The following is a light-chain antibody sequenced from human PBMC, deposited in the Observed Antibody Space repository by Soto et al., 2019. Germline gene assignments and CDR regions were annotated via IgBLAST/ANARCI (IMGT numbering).Light chain of an antibody. CDR3: CSYAGGPYV. J-gene: IGLJ1*01. V-gene: IGLV2-11*01. Sequence: QSALTQPRSVSGSPGQSVTISCTGTGSDVGGYNFVSWYQQHPDKAPKLMIYDVTQRPSGVPDRFSGSKSGNTASLTISGLQAEDEADYYCCSYAGGPYVFGTGTKLTVL. CDR1: GSDVGGYNF. CDR2: DVT.